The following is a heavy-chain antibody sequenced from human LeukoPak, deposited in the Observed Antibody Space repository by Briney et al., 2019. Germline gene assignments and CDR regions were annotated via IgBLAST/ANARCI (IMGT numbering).Heavy chain of an antibody. V-gene: IGHV3-53*01. J-gene: IGHJ3*02. CDR1: GFAVSRNY. Sequence: PGGSLRLSCAASGFAVSRNYMSWVRQAPGKGLEWVSEIYRDDSTYYAASVKGRLSIFRDNSKNTVYLQMNSLSADDTAVYYCARELREHGVFDIWGQGTVVTVSS. CDR3: ARELREHGVFDI. CDR2: IYRDDST. D-gene: IGHD1/OR15-1a*01.